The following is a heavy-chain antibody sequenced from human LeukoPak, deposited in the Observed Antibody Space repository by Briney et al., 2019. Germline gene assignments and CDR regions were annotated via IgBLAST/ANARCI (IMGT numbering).Heavy chain of an antibody. V-gene: IGHV3-21*01. J-gene: IGHJ4*02. CDR3: ARDMAAADLFDY. Sequence: KPGGSLRLSCAASGFTFSSYSMNWVRQAPGKGLEWVSSISSSSSYIYYADSVKGRFTISRDNAKNSLYLQMNSLRAEDTAVYYCARDMAAADLFDYWGQGTLVTVSS. CDR1: GFTFSSYS. CDR2: ISSSSSYI. D-gene: IGHD6-13*01.